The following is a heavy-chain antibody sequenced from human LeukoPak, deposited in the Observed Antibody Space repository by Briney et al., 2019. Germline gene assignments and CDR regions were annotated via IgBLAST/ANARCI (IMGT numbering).Heavy chain of an antibody. CDR1: GFTFSSSA. J-gene: IGHJ4*02. CDR3: AKQLGYCSDGSCYFPY. CDR2: ISNNGGYT. D-gene: IGHD2-15*01. V-gene: IGHV3-23*01. Sequence: RGSLRLSCAASGFTFSSSAMSWVRQAPGKGLEWVSAISNNGGYTYYADSVQGRFTISRDNSKSTLCLQMNSLRAEDTAVYYCAKQLGYCSDGSCYFPYWGQGTLVTVSS.